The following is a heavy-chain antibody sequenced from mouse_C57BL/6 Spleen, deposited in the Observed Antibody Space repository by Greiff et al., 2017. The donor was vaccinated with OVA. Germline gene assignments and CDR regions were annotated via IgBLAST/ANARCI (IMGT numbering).Heavy chain of an antibody. V-gene: IGHV1-69*01. CDR1: GYTFTSYW. J-gene: IGHJ3*01. Sequence: QVQLQQPGAELVKPGASVKVSCKASGYTFTSYWMHWVKQRPGQGLEWIGEIDPSDSYTNYNQKFKGKSTLTVDKSSSTAYMQLSSLSSEDSAVYYCARGGVYGNSAWFAYWGQGTLVTVSA. D-gene: IGHD2-1*01. CDR2: IDPSDSYT. CDR3: ARGGVYGNSAWFAY.